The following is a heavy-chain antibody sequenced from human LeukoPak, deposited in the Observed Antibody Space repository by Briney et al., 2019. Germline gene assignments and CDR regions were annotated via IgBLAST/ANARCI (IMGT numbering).Heavy chain of an antibody. CDR2: INSDGSEG. D-gene: IGHD6-6*01. CDR1: GFTFRGFW. CDR3: ARSSYSSSSSV. J-gene: IGHJ3*01. Sequence: GGSRGLSCAVSGFTFRGFWMSWSRQAPGKGLEWVACINSDGSEGYYADVVKGRFTISRDNAKNSLYLQINSLRAEDTAVYYCARSSYSSSSSVWGQGTMATVSS. V-gene: IGHV3-7*03.